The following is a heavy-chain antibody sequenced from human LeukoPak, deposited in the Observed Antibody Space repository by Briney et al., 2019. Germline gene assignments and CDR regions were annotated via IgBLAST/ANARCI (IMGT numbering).Heavy chain of an antibody. D-gene: IGHD5-24*01. CDR1: GYTFTGYY. V-gene: IGHV1-2*02. J-gene: IGHJ4*02. Sequence: ASVKVSCKASGYTFTGYYMHWVRRAPGQGLEWMGWINPNSGGTNYAQKFQGRVTMTRDTSISTAYMELSRLRSDDTAVYYCAREMATIEGFDYWGQGTLVTVSS. CDR2: INPNSGGT. CDR3: AREMATIEGFDY.